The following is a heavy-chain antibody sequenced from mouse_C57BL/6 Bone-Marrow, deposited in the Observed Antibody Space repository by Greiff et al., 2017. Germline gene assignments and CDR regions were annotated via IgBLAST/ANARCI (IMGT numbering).Heavy chain of an antibody. Sequence: QVQLQQSGPGLVQPSQSLSITCTVSGFSLTSYGVHWVRQSPGKGLEWLGAIWSGGSTDYNAAFISRLSISKDQSRRQVFFKMNSTEADDAAIYYCSRYYYGSDAMDYWGQGTSVTVSS. D-gene: IGHD1-1*01. CDR2: IWSGGST. CDR3: SRYYYGSDAMDY. V-gene: IGHV2-2*01. CDR1: GFSLTSYG. J-gene: IGHJ4*01.